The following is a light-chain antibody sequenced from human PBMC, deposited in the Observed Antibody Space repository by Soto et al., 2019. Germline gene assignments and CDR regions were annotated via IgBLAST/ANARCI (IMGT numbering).Light chain of an antibody. CDR1: QSISSSY. CDR3: QQYHSSPYT. Sequence: EIVLTQSPGTLSLSPGERATLSCRASQSISSSYLAWYQQRPGQAPRLLIYSASSRATGIPDRFSGSGSGTDFTLTISRLETEDFAVYFCQQYHSSPYTFGQGTNLENK. CDR2: SAS. J-gene: IGKJ2*01. V-gene: IGKV3-20*01.